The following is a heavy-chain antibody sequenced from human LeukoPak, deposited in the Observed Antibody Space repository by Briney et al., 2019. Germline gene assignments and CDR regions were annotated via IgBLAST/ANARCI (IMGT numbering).Heavy chain of an antibody. CDR2: IYPGDSDT. V-gene: IGHV5-51*01. CDR1: GYSFTSYW. J-gene: IGHJ5*02. CDR3: ARTPYCSGGSCYSRFNWFDP. D-gene: IGHD2-15*01. Sequence: GESLKISCKGSGYSFTSYWIGWVRQMPGKGLEWMGIIYPGDSDTRYSPSFQGQVTISADESISTAYLQWSSLKASDTAMYYCARTPYCSGGSCYSRFNWFDPWGQGTLVTVSS.